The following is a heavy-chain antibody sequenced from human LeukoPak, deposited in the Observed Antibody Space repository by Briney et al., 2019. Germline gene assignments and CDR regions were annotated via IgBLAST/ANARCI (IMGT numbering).Heavy chain of an antibody. D-gene: IGHD2-8*01. J-gene: IGHJ3*02. Sequence: PSETLSLTCTVSGGSIGSGGYYWSWIRQHPGKGLEWIGYIYYSGSTYYNPSLKSRVTISVDTSKNQFSLKLSSVTAADTAVYYCARDNDRQIDAFDIWGQGTMVTVSS. CDR1: GGSIGSGGYY. CDR2: IYYSGST. V-gene: IGHV4-31*03. CDR3: ARDNDRQIDAFDI.